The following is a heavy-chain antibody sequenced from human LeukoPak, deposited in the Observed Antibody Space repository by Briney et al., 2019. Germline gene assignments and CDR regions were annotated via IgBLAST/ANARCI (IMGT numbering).Heavy chain of an antibody. CDR3: AKDLEAVAGTIVNDY. Sequence: GGSLRLSCAVSGSKYAVNWVRQGPGKGLEWVSGIGASGGTTYYADSVQGRFTISRDNSKNTLYLQVNSLRAEDTGVYFCAKDLEAVAGTIVNDYWGQGTLITVSS. CDR2: IGASGGTT. J-gene: IGHJ4*02. D-gene: IGHD6-19*01. CDR1: GSKYA. V-gene: IGHV3-23*01.